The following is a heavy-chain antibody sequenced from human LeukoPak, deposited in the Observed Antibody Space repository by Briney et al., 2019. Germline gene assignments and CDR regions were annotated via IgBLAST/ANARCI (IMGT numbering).Heavy chain of an antibody. V-gene: IGHV3-48*04. Sequence: PGGSLRLSCAASGFTFSIYSMTWVRQTPGKGLEWVSYISDSSSVIYYADSVEGRFTIPRDNPKNSLYLQMNSLRADDTAVYYCARGYGTSWFYSWGQGTLVTVSS. CDR2: ISDSSSVI. CDR1: GFTFSIYS. D-gene: IGHD6-13*01. J-gene: IGHJ5*01. CDR3: ARGYGTSWFYS.